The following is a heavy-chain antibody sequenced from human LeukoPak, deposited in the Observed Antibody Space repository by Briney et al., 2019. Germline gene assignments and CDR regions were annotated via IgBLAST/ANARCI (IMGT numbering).Heavy chain of an antibody. D-gene: IGHD6-19*01. J-gene: IGHJ4*02. V-gene: IGHV3-21*01. CDR3: ARDLGYSSGPNY. CDR1: GFSFSSFS. CDR2: ISGGSSFT. Sequence: GGSLRLSCAAAGFSFSSFSVNWVRQATGKGLERVSYISGGSSFTYYVDSVKGRFTISRDNAKNSLYLQMNSLRAEDTAVYYCARDLGYSSGPNYWGQGTRVTVSS.